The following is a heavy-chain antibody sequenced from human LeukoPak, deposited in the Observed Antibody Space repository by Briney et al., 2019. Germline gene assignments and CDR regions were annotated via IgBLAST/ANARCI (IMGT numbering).Heavy chain of an antibody. CDR3: ARGPSGYSYGDC. CDR1: GGSISSYY. CDR2: INNRGST. J-gene: IGHJ4*02. D-gene: IGHD5-18*01. Sequence: SETLSLTCTVSGGSISSYYWSWIRQPPGKGLEWIGYINNRGSTTYNPSLQSRVTISVDRSKNQFSLKVTSVTAADTAVYYCARGPSGYSYGDCWGQGILVTVSS. V-gene: IGHV4-59*12.